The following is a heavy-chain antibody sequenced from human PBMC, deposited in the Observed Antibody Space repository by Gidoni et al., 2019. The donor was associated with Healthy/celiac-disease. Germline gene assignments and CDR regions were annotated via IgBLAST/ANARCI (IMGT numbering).Heavy chain of an antibody. CDR3: ARARIGAVTTGYYFDY. CDR2: IYYSGST. CDR1: GYY. V-gene: IGHV4-31*02. Sequence: GYYWSWIRQHPGKGLEWIGYIYYSGSTYYNPSLKSRVTISVDTSKNQFSLKLSSVTAADTAVYYCARARIGAVTTGYYFDYWGQGTLVTVSS. D-gene: IGHD4-17*01. J-gene: IGHJ4*02.